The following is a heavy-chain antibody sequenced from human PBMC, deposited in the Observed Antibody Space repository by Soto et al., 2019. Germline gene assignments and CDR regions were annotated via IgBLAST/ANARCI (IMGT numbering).Heavy chain of an antibody. J-gene: IGHJ6*02. CDR1: GFTFSSYW. D-gene: IGHD6-6*01. V-gene: IGHV3-74*01. CDR2: INSDGSST. Sequence: SLRLSCAASGFTFSSYWMHWVRQAPGKGLVWVSRINSDGSSTSYADSVKGRFTISRDNAKNTLYLQMNSLRAEDTAVYYCARDYIAARGKRYYYYGMDVWGQGTTVTVSS. CDR3: ARDYIAARGKRYYYYGMDV.